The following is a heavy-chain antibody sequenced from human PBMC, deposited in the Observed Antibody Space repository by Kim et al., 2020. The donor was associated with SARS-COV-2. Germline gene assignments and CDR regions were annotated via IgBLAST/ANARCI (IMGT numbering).Heavy chain of an antibody. J-gene: IGHJ4*02. CDR1: GFTFSDHY. Sequence: GGSLRLSCAASGFTFSDHYMDWVRQAPGKGLEWVGRTRNKANSYTTEYAASVKGRFTISRDDSKNSLYLQMNSLKTEDTAVYYCARGSGGSYYFDYWGQGTLVTVSS. V-gene: IGHV3-72*01. CDR2: TRNKANSYTT. D-gene: IGHD2-15*01. CDR3: ARGSGGSYYFDY.